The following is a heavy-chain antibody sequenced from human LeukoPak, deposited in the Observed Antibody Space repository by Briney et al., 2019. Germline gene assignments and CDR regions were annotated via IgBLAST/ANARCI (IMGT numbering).Heavy chain of an antibody. CDR1: GGSVRSATYY. D-gene: IGHD6-13*01. V-gene: IGHV4-61*01. CDR2: IFYSGST. J-gene: IGHJ6*03. Sequence: SETLSLTCTVSGGSVRSATYYWSWIRQPPGKGLEWIAYIFYSGSTNYNPSLKSRVTISVDTSKNQSSLKLNSVTAADTAIYYCARVYSSSWDDQDYYYYMDVWGKGSTVTVSS. CDR3: ARVYSSSWDDQDYYYYMDV.